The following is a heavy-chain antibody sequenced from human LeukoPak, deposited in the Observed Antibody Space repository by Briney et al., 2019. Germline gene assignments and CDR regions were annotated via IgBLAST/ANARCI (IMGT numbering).Heavy chain of an antibody. J-gene: IGHJ4*02. CDR2: INSDGSTT. Sequence: GGSLRLSCAASGFTFSSYWMHWVRQAPGKGLVWVSRINSDGSTTSYADSVKGRFTISRDNAKNTLYLQMNSLRAEDTAVYYCARVYVDTTMVYYFDNWGQGTLVTVSS. CDR3: ARVYVDTTMVYYFDN. V-gene: IGHV3-74*01. D-gene: IGHD5-18*01. CDR1: GFTFSSYW.